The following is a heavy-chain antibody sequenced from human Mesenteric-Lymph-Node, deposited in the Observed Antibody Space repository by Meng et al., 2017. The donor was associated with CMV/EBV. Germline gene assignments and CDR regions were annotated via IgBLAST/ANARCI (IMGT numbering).Heavy chain of an antibody. V-gene: IGHV1-18*01. CDR2: ISVENGNT. CDR3: ASPPGGCSGTSCYFDYGMDV. J-gene: IGHJ6*02. Sequence: ASVKVSCKASGYSFRNYGISWVRQAPGQGLEWMGRISVENGNTKYAQRFQGRVTLTTDTPTTTAYMELRSLRSDDTAVYYCASPPGGCSGTSCYFDYGMDVWGQGTTVTVSS. CDR1: GYSFRNYG. D-gene: IGHD2-2*01.